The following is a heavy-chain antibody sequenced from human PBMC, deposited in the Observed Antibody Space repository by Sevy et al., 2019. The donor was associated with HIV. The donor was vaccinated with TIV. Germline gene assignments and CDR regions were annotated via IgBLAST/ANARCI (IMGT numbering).Heavy chain of an antibody. Sequence: ASVKVSCKASGYSFITKTIHWVRQAPGQGPEWMGWINTANGNTKSSENLRGRVTLTRDTSANTAYMELRSLKFEDTAVYYCARDPGMTRGFDHWGQRTLVTVSS. CDR3: ARDPGMTRGFDH. J-gene: IGHJ4*02. CDR2: INTANGNT. D-gene: IGHD3-10*01. V-gene: IGHV1-3*04. CDR1: GYSFITKT.